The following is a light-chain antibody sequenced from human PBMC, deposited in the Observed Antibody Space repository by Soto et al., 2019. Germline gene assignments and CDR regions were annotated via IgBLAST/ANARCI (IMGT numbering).Light chain of an antibody. V-gene: IGKV3-20*01. CDR3: QKYGSSPPFT. CDR1: QSVSSNY. CDR2: GAS. Sequence: VMTQSPGTLSLSPGERATLSCRASQSVSSNYLAWYQHKPGQAPRLLIYGASSRATGIPDRFGGSGSGTDFTLTISRLEPEDFAVYYCQKYGSSPPFTFGQGTKVDIK. J-gene: IGKJ1*01.